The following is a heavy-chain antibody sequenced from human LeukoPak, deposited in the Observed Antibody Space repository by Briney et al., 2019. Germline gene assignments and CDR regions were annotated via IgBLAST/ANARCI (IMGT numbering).Heavy chain of an antibody. CDR1: GGSITSYY. CDR2: IYYSGST. D-gene: IGHD3-3*01. Sequence: PLETLSLTCTVSGGSITSYYWSWIRQPPGKGLEWIGYIYYSGSTNYNPSLKSRVTISVDTSKNQFSLKLSSVTAADTAVYYCARSVGGYYNWFDPWGQGTLVTVSS. V-gene: IGHV4-59*08. J-gene: IGHJ5*02. CDR3: ARSVGGYYNWFDP.